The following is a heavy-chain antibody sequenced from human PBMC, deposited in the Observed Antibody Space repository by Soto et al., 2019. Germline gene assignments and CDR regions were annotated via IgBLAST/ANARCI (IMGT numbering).Heavy chain of an antibody. CDR1: GYSFSTYW. CDR2: IYPGDSDT. J-gene: IGHJ6*02. Sequence: PGESLNISCKGSGYSFSTYWIAWVRQMPGKGLEWMGIIYPGDSDTRYSPSFQGQVTISADKSISTAYLQWSSLKASDTAIYYCARRCSGGSCYSSHYFYGLDVWGQGTTVTVSS. D-gene: IGHD2-15*01. V-gene: IGHV5-51*01. CDR3: ARRCSGGSCYSSHYFYGLDV.